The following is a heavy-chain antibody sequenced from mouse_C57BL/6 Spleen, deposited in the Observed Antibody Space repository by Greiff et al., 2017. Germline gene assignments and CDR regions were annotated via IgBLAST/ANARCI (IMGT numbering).Heavy chain of an antibody. J-gene: IGHJ2*01. D-gene: IGHD1-1*02. CDR3: ARGGSPYYFDY. CDR2: IYPGSGNT. CDR1: GYTFTDYY. Sequence: QVQLQQSGAELVRPGASVKLSCKASGYTFTDYYINWVKQRPGQGLEWIARIYPGSGNTYYNEKFKGKATLTAEKSSSTAYMQLSSLTSEDSAVYFCARGGSPYYFDYWGQGTTRTVSS. V-gene: IGHV1-76*01.